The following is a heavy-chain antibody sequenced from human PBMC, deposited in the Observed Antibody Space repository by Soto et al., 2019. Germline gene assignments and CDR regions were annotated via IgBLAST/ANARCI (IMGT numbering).Heavy chain of an antibody. Sequence: GGSLRLSCAAAGFTFSDYYISWIRQAPGKGLEWVSYISSSSSYTNYADSVKGRFTISRDNAKNSLYLQMNSLRAEDTAVYYCARVFEGGWYSDNYYGMDVWGQGTTVTVSS. CDR1: GFTFSDYY. D-gene: IGHD6-19*01. CDR3: ARVFEGGWYSDNYYGMDV. V-gene: IGHV3-11*06. CDR2: ISSSSSYT. J-gene: IGHJ6*02.